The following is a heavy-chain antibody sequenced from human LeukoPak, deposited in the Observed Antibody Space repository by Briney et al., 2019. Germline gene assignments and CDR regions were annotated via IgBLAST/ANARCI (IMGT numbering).Heavy chain of an antibody. D-gene: IGHD3-22*01. Sequence: GGSLRLSCAASGFIFSSYEMNWVRQAPGKGLEWVSYIRSNSKTIHYADSVKGRFTISRDNAKNSLYLQMNSLRAEDTAVYYCARPGRDDSSGYYWYFDLWGRGTLVTVSS. V-gene: IGHV3-48*03. CDR1: GFIFSSYE. J-gene: IGHJ2*01. CDR3: ARPGRDDSSGYYWYFDL. CDR2: IRSNSKTI.